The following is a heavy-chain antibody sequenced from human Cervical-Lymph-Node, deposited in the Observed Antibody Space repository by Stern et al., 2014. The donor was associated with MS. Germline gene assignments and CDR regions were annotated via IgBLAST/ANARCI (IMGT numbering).Heavy chain of an antibody. CDR3: ASGNGSKRPTGNY. CDR2: INPSGDSA. V-gene: IGHV1-46*01. Sequence: VQLVQSGAEVKKPGASVKVSCKASGYTFTSHYMHWVRQAPGQGLEWVGIINPSGDSASYAQKFQGRVTMTRDTSTSTVYMELSSLRSEDTAVYYCASGNGSKRPTGNYWGQGTLVTVSS. CDR1: GYTFTSHY. D-gene: IGHD1-1*01. J-gene: IGHJ4*02.